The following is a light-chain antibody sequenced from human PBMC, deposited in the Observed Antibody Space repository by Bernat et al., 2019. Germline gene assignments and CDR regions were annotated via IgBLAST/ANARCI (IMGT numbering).Light chain of an antibody. CDR2: DVG. CDR1: SSDVGGYNY. CDR3: SSYTSSSTVI. Sequence: QSALTQPASVSGSPGQSITISCTGTSSDVGGYNYVSWYQQHPGKAPKLMIYDVGNRPSEVSTRFSGSKSGNTASLTISGLQTEDGADYYCSSYTSSSTVIFGGGTKLAVL. J-gene: IGLJ2*01. V-gene: IGLV2-14*01.